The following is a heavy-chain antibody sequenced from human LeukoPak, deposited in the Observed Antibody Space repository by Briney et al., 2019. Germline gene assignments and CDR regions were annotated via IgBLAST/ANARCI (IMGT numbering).Heavy chain of an antibody. D-gene: IGHD1-26*01. J-gene: IGHJ4*02. Sequence: PGGSLRLSCAASGFPFSSYVMHWLRQAPGKGLEWVAVIWFDGGKIYYADSVKGRFTISRDNSKNTLYLQMNSLRAEDTAVYYCTREGGEVGATNFDYWGQGTLVTVSS. CDR3: TREGGEVGATNFDY. CDR1: GFPFSSYV. CDR2: IWFDGGKI. V-gene: IGHV3-33*01.